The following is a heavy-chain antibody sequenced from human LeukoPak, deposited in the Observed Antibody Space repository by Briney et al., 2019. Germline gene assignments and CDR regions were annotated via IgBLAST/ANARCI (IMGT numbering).Heavy chain of an antibody. CDR2: IYYTGHT. CDR3: ARVRHHCSATSCYSGNGMDV. Sequence: SETLSLTCTVSGGSINNYYWSWIRLPPGKGLEYIGYIYYTGHTYYNPSLKSRVSISLDTSKNHFSLNLYSVTAADTAVYFCARVRHHCSATSCYSGNGMDVWGQGTTVTVSS. CDR1: GGSINNYY. V-gene: IGHV4-59*01. J-gene: IGHJ6*02. D-gene: IGHD2-15*01.